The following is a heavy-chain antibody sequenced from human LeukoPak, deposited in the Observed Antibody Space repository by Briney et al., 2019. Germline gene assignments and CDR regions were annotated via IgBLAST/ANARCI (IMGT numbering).Heavy chain of an antibody. D-gene: IGHD6-19*01. Sequence: PSETLSLTCTVSGGSISSYYWSWIRRPAGKGLEWIGRIYTSGSTNYNPSLKSRVTMSVDTSKNQFSLKLSSVTAADTAVYYCARDKGSGWYSDAFDIWGQGTMVTVSS. V-gene: IGHV4-4*07. J-gene: IGHJ3*02. CDR2: IYTSGST. CDR3: ARDKGSGWYSDAFDI. CDR1: GGSISSYY.